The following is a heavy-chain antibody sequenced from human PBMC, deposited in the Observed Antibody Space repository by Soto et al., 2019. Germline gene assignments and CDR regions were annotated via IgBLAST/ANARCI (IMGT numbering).Heavy chain of an antibody. CDR3: ARDPTPIITIPDY. V-gene: IGHV1-3*01. Sequence: ASVKVSCKASGYTFTSYAMHCVRQAPGQRLEWMGWINAGNGNTKYSQKFQGRVTITRDTSASTAYMELSSLRSEDTAVYYCARDPTPIITIPDYWGQGTLVTVSS. J-gene: IGHJ4*02. CDR1: GYTFTSYA. D-gene: IGHD3-3*01. CDR2: INAGNGNT.